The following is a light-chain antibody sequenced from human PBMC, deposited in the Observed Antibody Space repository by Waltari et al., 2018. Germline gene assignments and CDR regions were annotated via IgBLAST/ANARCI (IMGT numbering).Light chain of an antibody. Sequence: IQMTQSPSSLSASVGDRVTITCRASQSIDNYLNWYQQKPGKAPKLLIYAASALQSGVPSRFSGSGSGTDFTLTISSLQPEDFATYYCQQSFSSLNFGGGTKVEIK. CDR3: QQSFSSLN. V-gene: IGKV1-39*01. CDR2: AAS. J-gene: IGKJ4*01. CDR1: QSIDNY.